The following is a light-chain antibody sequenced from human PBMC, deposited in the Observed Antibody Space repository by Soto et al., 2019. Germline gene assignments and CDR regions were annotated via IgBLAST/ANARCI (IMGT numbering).Light chain of an antibody. V-gene: IGKV1-39*01. CDR2: AAS. Sequence: DIQMTQSPSSLSASVGDRVTITCRASQSISSYLNWYQQKPGKAPKLLIYAASSFQSGVPSRFSGRGSGTDFTLTISSLQPEDFATYYCQQSYSTPWTFGQGTKVEIK. CDR1: QSISSY. CDR3: QQSYSTPWT. J-gene: IGKJ1*01.